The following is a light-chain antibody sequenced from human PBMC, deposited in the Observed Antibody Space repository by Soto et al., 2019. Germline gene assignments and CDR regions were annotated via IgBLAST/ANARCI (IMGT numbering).Light chain of an antibody. Sequence: EIVLTQSPATLSLSPGERATLSCRASQSVSSYLAWYQQKPGQAPRLLIYDASNRAAGIPARFSGSGSGTDFTLTISGLEPEDFAVYYCQQRNSWPLTFGGGTKVDIK. V-gene: IGKV3-11*01. CDR2: DAS. CDR1: QSVSSY. CDR3: QQRNSWPLT. J-gene: IGKJ4*01.